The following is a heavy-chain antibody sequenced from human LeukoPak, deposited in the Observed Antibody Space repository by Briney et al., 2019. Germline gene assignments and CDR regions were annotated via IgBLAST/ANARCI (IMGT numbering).Heavy chain of an antibody. CDR3: ARLFYSRYFDWLLLHNYYYYYMDV. CDR1: GDSVSSNSAA. Sequence: SQTLSLTCAISGDSVSSNSAAWNWIRQSPSRGLEWLGRTYYRSKWYNDYAVSVKSRITIKPDTSKNQFSLQLNSVTPEDTAVYYCARLFYSRYFDWLLLHNYYYYYMDVWGKGTTVTVSS. J-gene: IGHJ6*03. CDR2: TYYRSKWYN. D-gene: IGHD3-9*01. V-gene: IGHV6-1*01.